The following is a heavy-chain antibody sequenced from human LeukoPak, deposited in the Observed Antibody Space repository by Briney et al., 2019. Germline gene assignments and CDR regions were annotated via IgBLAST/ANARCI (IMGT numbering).Heavy chain of an antibody. J-gene: IGHJ4*02. CDR1: GFTFSSYA. V-gene: IGHV3-23*01. CDR3: AKDRIMITFGGVIPF. Sequence: GGPLRLSCAASGFTFSSYAMSWVRQAPGKGLEWVSAISGSGGSTYYADSVKGRFTISRDNSKNTLYLQMNSLRAEDTAVYYCAKDRIMITFGGVIPFWGQGTLVTVSS. CDR2: ISGSGGST. D-gene: IGHD3-16*02.